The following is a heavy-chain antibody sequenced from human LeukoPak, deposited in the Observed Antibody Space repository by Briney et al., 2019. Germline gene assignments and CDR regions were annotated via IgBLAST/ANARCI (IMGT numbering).Heavy chain of an antibody. CDR3: ARDFGPGTNDYYYGMDV. Sequence: PGGSLRLSCAASGFTFSSYAMHWVRQAPGKGLEGVAVISYDGSNKYYADSVKGRFTISRDNSKNTLYLQMNSLRAEDTAVYYCARDFGPGTNDYYYGMDVWGQGTTVTVSS. J-gene: IGHJ6*02. CDR2: ISYDGSNK. D-gene: IGHD3-10*01. V-gene: IGHV3-30*04. CDR1: GFTFSSYA.